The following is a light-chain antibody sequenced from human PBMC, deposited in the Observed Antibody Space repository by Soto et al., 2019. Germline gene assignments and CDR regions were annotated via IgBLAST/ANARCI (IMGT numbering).Light chain of an antibody. V-gene: IGKV1-12*01. CDR2: AVS. CDR1: QGINNW. J-gene: IGKJ4*02. CDR3: KQSSAFRLP. Sequence: DIQMTQSPSSVSASVGDRVTITCRASQGINNWLAWYQQKPGKAPELLIYAVSYLQSGVPSRFSGSGSGTDFTLTISSLQPEDFATYFCKQSSAFRLPFGGGTGVGIK.